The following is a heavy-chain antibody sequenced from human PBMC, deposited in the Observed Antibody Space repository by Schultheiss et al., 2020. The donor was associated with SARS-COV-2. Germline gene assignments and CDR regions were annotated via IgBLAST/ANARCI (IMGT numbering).Heavy chain of an antibody. V-gene: IGHV3-15*07. J-gene: IGHJ4*02. CDR3: TAERGLYQPPHDY. CDR1: GFTFSSYA. CDR2: IKSKTDGGTT. Sequence: GGSLRLSCAASGFTFSSYAMHWVRQAPGKGLEWVGRIKSKTDGGTTDYAAPVKGRFTISRDDSKNTLYLQMNSLKTEDTAVYYCTAERGLYQPPHDYWGQGTLVTVSS. D-gene: IGHD2-2*01.